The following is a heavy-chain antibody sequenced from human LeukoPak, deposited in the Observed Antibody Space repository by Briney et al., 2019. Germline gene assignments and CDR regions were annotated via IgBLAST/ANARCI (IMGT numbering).Heavy chain of an antibody. CDR3: ASLKNSYDSSGYLVTDAFDI. V-gene: IGHV1-18*01. J-gene: IGHJ3*02. CDR1: GYTFTSCG. Sequence: ASVKVSCKASGYTFTSCGISWVRQAPGQGLEWMGWISAYNGNTNYAQKLQGRVTMTTDTSTSTAYMELRSLRSDDTAVYYCASLKNSYDSSGYLVTDAFDIWGQGTMVTVSS. CDR2: ISAYNGNT. D-gene: IGHD3-22*01.